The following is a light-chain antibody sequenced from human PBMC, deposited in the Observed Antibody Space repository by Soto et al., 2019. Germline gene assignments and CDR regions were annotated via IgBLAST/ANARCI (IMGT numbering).Light chain of an antibody. Sequence: IVMTQSPCTLSVSPGERATLSCRASQRVSSNVAWYQQKPGQAPRLLIYGASTRATGIPARFSGSGSETEFTLTISSLQSEDFAVYYCQQYNNWPPYTFGQRTKVDI. CDR1: QRVSSN. V-gene: IGKV3-15*01. CDR3: QQYNNWPPYT. CDR2: GAS. J-gene: IGKJ2*01.